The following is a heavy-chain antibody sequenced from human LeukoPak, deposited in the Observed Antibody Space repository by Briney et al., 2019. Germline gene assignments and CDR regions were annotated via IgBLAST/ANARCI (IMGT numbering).Heavy chain of an antibody. CDR2: IYYSGST. V-gene: IGHV4-31*03. CDR3: ARDRDDSWFDP. D-gene: IGHD5-24*01. J-gene: IGHJ5*02. CDR1: GGSISSGGYY. Sequence: SENLSLTCTVSGGSISSGGYYWSWIRQLPGKGLEWIGYIYYSGSTYYNPSLRSRVSISVATSKNRFSLRLSSVTAADTAVYYCARDRDDSWFDPWGQGTLVTVSS.